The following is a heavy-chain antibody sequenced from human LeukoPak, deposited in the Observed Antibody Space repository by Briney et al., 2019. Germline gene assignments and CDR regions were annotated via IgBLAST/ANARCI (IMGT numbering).Heavy chain of an antibody. CDR2: ISSSGSYM. V-gene: IGHV3-21*01. CDR3: ARDQEYRRSWTRDNYYSYYMDV. D-gene: IGHD6-6*01. CDR1: GFTFSSYS. Sequence: GGSLRLSCAASGFTFSSYSMNWVRQAPGKGLEWVSSISSSGSYMYYADSLRGRFTISRDNAKNSLYLQMNSLRAEDTAVYYCARDQEYRRSWTRDNYYSYYMDVWGKGTTVTVSS. J-gene: IGHJ6*03.